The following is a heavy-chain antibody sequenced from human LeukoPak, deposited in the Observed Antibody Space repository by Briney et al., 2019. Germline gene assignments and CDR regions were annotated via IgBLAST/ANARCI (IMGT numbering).Heavy chain of an antibody. Sequence: GASVKVSCKASGYTFTGYYMHWVRQAPGQGLEWMGRINPNSGGTNYAQKFQGRVTMTRDTSISTAYMELSRLRSDDTAVYYCARNPSITGTTENYYYYYMDVWGKGTTVTVSS. CDR3: ARNPSITGTTENYYYYYMDV. V-gene: IGHV1-2*06. CDR2: INPNSGGT. CDR1: GYTFTGYY. D-gene: IGHD1-7*01. J-gene: IGHJ6*03.